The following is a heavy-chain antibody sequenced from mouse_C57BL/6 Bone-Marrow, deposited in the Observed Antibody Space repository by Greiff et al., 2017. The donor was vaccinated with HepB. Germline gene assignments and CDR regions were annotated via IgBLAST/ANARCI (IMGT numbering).Heavy chain of an antibody. Sequence: QVQLQQSGAELVRPGSSVKLSCKASGYTFTSYWMDWVKQRPGQGLEWIGNIYPSDSETHYNQKFKDKATLTVDKSSSTAYMQLSSLTSEDSAVYYCARDYGSSYEGFAYWGQGTLVTVSA. V-gene: IGHV1-61*01. J-gene: IGHJ3*01. D-gene: IGHD1-1*01. CDR3: ARDYGSSYEGFAY. CDR1: GYTFTSYW. CDR2: IYPSDSET.